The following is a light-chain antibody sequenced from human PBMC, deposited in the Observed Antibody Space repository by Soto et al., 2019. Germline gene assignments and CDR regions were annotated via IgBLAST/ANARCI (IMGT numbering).Light chain of an antibody. CDR2: TNS. Sequence: QSVLTQPPSASGTPGQGVTISCSGSNSNIGTNTVSWYEQLPGTAPKVLIHTNSQRPSGVPDRFSVSKSGPSASLAISGLQSEDEAHYYCAAWDYSLNALVFGGGTKLTVL. CDR1: NSNIGTNT. V-gene: IGLV1-44*01. J-gene: IGLJ2*01. CDR3: AAWDYSLNALV.